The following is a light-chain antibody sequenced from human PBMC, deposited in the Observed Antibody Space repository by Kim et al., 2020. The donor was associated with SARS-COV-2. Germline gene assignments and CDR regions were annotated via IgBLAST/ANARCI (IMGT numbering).Light chain of an antibody. V-gene: IGKV3-11*01. CDR1: QSISTY. J-gene: IGKJ4*01. Sequence: LSQRERATRSCRASQSISTYLAWFQQKPGQAPRLLIYDASNRATGIPARFSGSGSGTDFILTISSLEPEDFAVYYCQQRSNWPLTFGGGTKVDIK. CDR2: DAS. CDR3: QQRSNWPLT.